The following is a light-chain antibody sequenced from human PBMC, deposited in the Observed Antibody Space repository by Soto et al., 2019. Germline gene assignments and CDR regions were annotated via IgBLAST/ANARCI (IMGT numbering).Light chain of an antibody. CDR1: QSVSSGH. V-gene: IGKV3-20*01. CDR3: QQYHISPRT. CDR2: GAS. Sequence: EVVLTQSPDTLSLSPGERATLCCRASQSVSSGHLAWYQHKPGQAPRLLIYGASNRAAGISDRFSGSGSGTDFTLTISRLESEDFAVYYCQQYHISPRTFGQGTKVEI. J-gene: IGKJ1*01.